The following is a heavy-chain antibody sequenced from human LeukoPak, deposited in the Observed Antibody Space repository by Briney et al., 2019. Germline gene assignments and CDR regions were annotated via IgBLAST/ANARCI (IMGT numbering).Heavy chain of an antibody. J-gene: IGHJ6*03. CDR2: ISGSGGST. D-gene: IGHD3-3*01. Sequence: GGSLRLSCAASGFTFSSYAMSWVRQAPGKGLEWVSAISGSGGSTYYADSVKGRFTISRDNAKNSLYLQMNSLRAEDTAAYYCVRGSLASGVVVYYYYYLDVWGKGTTVTVSS. V-gene: IGHV3-23*01. CDR3: VRGSLASGVVVYYYYYLDV. CDR1: GFTFSSYA.